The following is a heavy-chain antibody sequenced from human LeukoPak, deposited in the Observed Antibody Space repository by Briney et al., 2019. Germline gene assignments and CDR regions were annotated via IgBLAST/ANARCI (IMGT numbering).Heavy chain of an antibody. CDR2: ISSSSSYT. CDR1: GFTVSSNY. V-gene: IGHV3-11*06. Sequence: PGGSLRLSCAASGFTVSSNYMSWVRQAPGKGLEWVSYISSSSSYTNYADSVKGRFTISRDNAKNSLYLQMNSLRAEDTAVYYCARGFMTGDYWGQGTLVTVSS. CDR3: ARGFMTGDY. D-gene: IGHD3-9*01. J-gene: IGHJ4*02.